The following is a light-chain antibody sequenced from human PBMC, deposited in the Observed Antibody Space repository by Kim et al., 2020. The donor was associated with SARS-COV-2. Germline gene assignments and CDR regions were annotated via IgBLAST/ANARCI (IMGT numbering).Light chain of an antibody. CDR3: SSYTSSNTLI. J-gene: IGLJ2*01. V-gene: IGLV2-14*04. Sequence: GQSITISCTGTSSDVGGYNYVSWYQQHPGKAPKVMIYDVSERPSGVSNRFSGSMSGNTASLTISGLQAEDEADYYCSSYTSSNTLIFGGGTQLTVL. CDR2: DVS. CDR1: SSDVGGYNY.